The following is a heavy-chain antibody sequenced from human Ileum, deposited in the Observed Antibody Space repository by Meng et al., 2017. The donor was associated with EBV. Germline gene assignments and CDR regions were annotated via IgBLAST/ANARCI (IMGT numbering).Heavy chain of an antibody. CDR3: ARGFYTYGSSCFDY. D-gene: IGHD6-13*01. J-gene: IGHJ4*02. Sequence: QLQLQQWRAGLLNSSEPLSLTCAVYGGSFSGYYWTWIRQHPGKGLEWIGEINHSGSTNYNPSLKSRVTISVDKNQFSLKLSSVTAADTAVYYCARGFYTYGSSCFDYWGQGTLVTVSS. V-gene: IGHV4-34*02. CDR1: GGSFSGYY. CDR2: INHSGST.